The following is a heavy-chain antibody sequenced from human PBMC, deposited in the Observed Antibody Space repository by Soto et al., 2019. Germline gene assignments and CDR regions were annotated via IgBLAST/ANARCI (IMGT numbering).Heavy chain of an antibody. Sequence: SQTLSLTCAICGDSVSNNGATWNWIRQSPSRGLEWLGRAYYRSRWQYDYATSVRSRITINPDTSKNQISLQLTSVTPEDTAVYYGARDPPDFNNGFDSCGQRSLVTVSS. CDR2: AYYRSRWQY. V-gene: IGHV6-1*01. CDR3: ARDPPDFNNGFDS. D-gene: IGHD2-8*01. CDR1: GDSVSNNGAT. J-gene: IGHJ4*02.